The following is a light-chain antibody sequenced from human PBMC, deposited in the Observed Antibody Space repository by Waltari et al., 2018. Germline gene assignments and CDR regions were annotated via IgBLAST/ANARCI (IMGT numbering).Light chain of an antibody. CDR3: QTWGTGIQV. J-gene: IGLJ3*02. CDR2: VNSDGSH. V-gene: IGLV4-69*01. CDR1: GEYSAYA. Sequence: LVLTQSPSASASLGASVKLTCSLPGEYSAYAIAWHQQQPLKGPRYLMTVNSDGSHKKGDGISDRVSGSSSDLDRYLIISRRQSDDEADYFCQTWGTGIQVFGSGTKLTVL.